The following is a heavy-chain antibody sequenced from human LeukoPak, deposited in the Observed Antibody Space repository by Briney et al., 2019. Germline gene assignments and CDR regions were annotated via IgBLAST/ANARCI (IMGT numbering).Heavy chain of an antibody. CDR2: MNPNSGNT. D-gene: IGHD5-12*01. CDR3: ARVVGGGYDYYFDY. Sequence: AASVKVSCKASGYTFISYDINCERLAAGQGLEWMGWMNPNSGNTGYAQQFQGRVTMTRNTAIGTAYMELSSLRSEDTAVYYCARVVGGGYDYYFDYWGQGTLVTVSS. V-gene: IGHV1-8*01. CDR1: GYTFISYD. J-gene: IGHJ4*02.